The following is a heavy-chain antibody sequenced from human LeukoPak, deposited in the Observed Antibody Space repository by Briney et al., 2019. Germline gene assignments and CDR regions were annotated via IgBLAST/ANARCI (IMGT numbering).Heavy chain of an antibody. CDR1: GYTFTSYG. CDR3: ARHLTYYYDSSGYSDYYYYGMDV. V-gene: IGHV1-18*01. D-gene: IGHD3-22*01. J-gene: IGHJ6*02. Sequence: GASVKVSCKASGYTFTSYGISWVRQAPGQGLEWMGWISAYNGNTNYAQKLQGRVTMTTDTSTSTAYMELRSLRSGDTAVYYCARHLTYYYDSSGYSDYYYYGMDVWGQGTTVTVSS. CDR2: ISAYNGNT.